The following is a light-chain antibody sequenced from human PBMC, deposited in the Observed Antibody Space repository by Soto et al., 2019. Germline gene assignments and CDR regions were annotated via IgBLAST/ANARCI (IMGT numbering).Light chain of an antibody. J-gene: IGKJ3*01. Sequence: EVLMTQLPATLPLYPGERATLSCRASHTVNSNLAWYQQKLGQAPRLLIYGASTSATDVPARFSGSWSGTDFTLTISSLQSEDSAVYYCQQYGSAPFTFGHGTKVDIK. CDR3: QQYGSAPFT. CDR1: HTVNSN. CDR2: GAS. V-gene: IGKV3-15*01.